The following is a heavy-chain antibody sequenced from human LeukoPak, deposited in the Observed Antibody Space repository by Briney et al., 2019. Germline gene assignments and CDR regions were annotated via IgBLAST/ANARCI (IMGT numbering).Heavy chain of an antibody. J-gene: IGHJ4*02. CDR2: ISHRGRT. CDR1: GGSVSGYY. Sequence: SETLSLTCAVYGGSVSGYYWSWIRQPPGKGLEWIGEISHRGRTHYNPSLKGRVTMPVDTSKNQFALEVAAVTAADTAVYYCARIPLYFLEPFDYWGQGILVTVSS. D-gene: IGHD3-3*01. V-gene: IGHV4-34*01. CDR3: ARIPLYFLEPFDY.